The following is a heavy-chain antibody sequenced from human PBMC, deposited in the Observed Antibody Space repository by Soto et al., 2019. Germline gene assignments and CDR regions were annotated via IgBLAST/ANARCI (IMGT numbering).Heavy chain of an antibody. V-gene: IGHV3-48*03. CDR3: ASDRSLGSNWYYYLES. CDR2: ISSSGSTT. D-gene: IGHD1-20*01. Sequence: GGSLRLSCTASGFTFSSYEMNWVRQAPGKGLEWVSYISSSGSTTYYADSVKGRFTISRDNAKNSLYLQMHSLRAEDTAFYYCASDRSLGSNWYYYLESWGQGTLVTVSS. CDR1: GFTFSSYE. J-gene: IGHJ4*02.